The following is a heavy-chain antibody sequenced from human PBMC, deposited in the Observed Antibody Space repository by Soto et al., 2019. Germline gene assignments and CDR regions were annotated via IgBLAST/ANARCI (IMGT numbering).Heavy chain of an antibody. D-gene: IGHD3-16*01. CDR3: ARAVVGTSSYYYSGLDV. V-gene: IGHV3-21*04. CDR2: ISSSSSYI. Sequence: PGGSLRLSCAASGFTFSSYSMNWVRQAPGKGLEWVSSISSSSSYIYYADSVKGRFTISRDNAKNTLYLQMNSLRAEDTAVYYCARAVVGTSSYYYSGLDVWGQGTTVTVSS. J-gene: IGHJ6*02. CDR1: GFTFSSYS.